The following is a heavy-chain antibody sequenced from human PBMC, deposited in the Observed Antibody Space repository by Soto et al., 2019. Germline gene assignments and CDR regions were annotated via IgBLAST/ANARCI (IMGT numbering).Heavy chain of an antibody. V-gene: IGHV1-3*01. CDR3: AAVVAGRGYYFDY. CDR2: INAGNGNT. CDR1: GYTFTSYA. J-gene: IGHJ4*02. D-gene: IGHD6-19*01. Sequence: QVQLVQSGAEVKKPGASVKVSCKASGYTFTSYAMHWVRQAPGQRLEWMGWINAGNGNTKYSRKFQGRVTITRDTSASTAYMELSSLRSEDTAVYYCAAVVAGRGYYFDYWGQGTLVTVSS.